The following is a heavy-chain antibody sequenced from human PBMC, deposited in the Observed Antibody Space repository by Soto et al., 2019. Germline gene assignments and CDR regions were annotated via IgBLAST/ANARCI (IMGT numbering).Heavy chain of an antibody. D-gene: IGHD2-15*01. V-gene: IGHV1-69*01. Sequence: QVQLVQSGPEVKKPESSVKGSCKASGGTFNDYAVAWVRQDPGQGLEWIGGIIPIFGTTNYAQKFQGRVTITAAESTGTAHMELSRLRSEDTAVYYCARNLGDVATGRGWFDSWGQGSLVT. CDR3: ARNLGDVATGRGWFDS. J-gene: IGHJ5*01. CDR2: IIPIFGTT. CDR1: GGTFNDYA.